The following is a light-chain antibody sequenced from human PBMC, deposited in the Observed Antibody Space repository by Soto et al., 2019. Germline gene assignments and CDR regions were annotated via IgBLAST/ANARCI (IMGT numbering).Light chain of an antibody. J-gene: IGKJ1*01. CDR3: QQYHNRWT. CDR2: GAS. Sequence: EIVMTQSPATLSVSPGERVTLSCRASQSVSSRLAWYQQKPGQAPRLLIYGASTRATGIPARFSGSGSGTEFTLTISSLQSEDFAVYYCQQYHNRWTFGQGTKVDIK. CDR1: QSVSSR. V-gene: IGKV3-15*01.